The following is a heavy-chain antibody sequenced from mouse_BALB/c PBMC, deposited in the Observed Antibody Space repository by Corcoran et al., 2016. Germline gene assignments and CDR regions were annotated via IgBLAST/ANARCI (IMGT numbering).Heavy chain of an antibody. Sequence: EVQLQQSGPELVKPGASVKISCKASGYSFTGYYMHWVKQSHVKSLEWIGRINPYNGATSYNQNFKDKASLTVDKSSSTAYMELHSLTSEDSAVYYCARSHYYGSSDYFDYWGQGTTLTVSS. CDR1: GYSFTGYY. CDR3: ARSHYYGSSDYFDY. D-gene: IGHD1-1*01. CDR2: INPYNGAT. V-gene: IGHV1-26*01. J-gene: IGHJ2*01.